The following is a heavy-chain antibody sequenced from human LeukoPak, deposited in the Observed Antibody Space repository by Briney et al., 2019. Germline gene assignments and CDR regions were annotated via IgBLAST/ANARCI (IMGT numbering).Heavy chain of an antibody. V-gene: IGHV1-18*01. Sequence: ASVEVSCKASGYTFTSYGISWVRQAPGQGLEWMGWMSAYNGNTNYAQKLQGRVTMTTDTSTSTAYMELRSLRSDDTAVYYCARIRALGYSSSCYGVPRGWFDPWGQGTLGTVSS. J-gene: IGHJ5*02. CDR1: GYTFTSYG. CDR3: ARIRALGYSSSCYGVPRGWFDP. CDR2: MSAYNGNT. D-gene: IGHD6-13*01.